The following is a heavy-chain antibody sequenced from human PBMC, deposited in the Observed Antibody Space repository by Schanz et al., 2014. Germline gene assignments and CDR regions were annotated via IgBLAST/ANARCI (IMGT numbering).Heavy chain of an antibody. CDR2: ISPYNGHT. CDR3: VRDAGWAFGDYHGMDV. Sequence: QVQLVQSGSEVKRPGDSVKVSCETSGYSFTKYGINWVRQAPGQGLEWMGWISPYNGHTEYGKKFQGRFTMTTDTSTTTAYVELRSLTSDDTAVYYCVRDAGWAFGDYHGMDVWGQGTSVTVSS. CDR1: GYSFTKYG. D-gene: IGHD3-10*01. V-gene: IGHV1-18*01. J-gene: IGHJ6*02.